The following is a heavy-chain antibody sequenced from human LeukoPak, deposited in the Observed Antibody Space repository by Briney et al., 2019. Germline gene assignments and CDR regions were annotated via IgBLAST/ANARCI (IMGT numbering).Heavy chain of an antibody. V-gene: IGHV3-23*01. CDR1: GFSFSSHE. J-gene: IGHJ5*02. CDR2: ISGSGGGT. CDR3: AKDDYGDFRPNWFDP. D-gene: IGHD4-17*01. Sequence: GGSLRLSCVASGFSFSSHEMNWVRQAPGKGLEWVSTISGSGGGTYYADSVKGRFTISRDNSKNTLYLQMNSLRAEDTAVYYCAKDDYGDFRPNWFDPWGQGTLVTVSS.